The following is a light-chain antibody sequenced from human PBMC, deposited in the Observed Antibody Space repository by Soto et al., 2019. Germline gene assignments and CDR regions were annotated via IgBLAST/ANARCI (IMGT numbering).Light chain of an antibody. CDR1: QSISNW. J-gene: IGKJ1*01. CDR2: DAS. CDR3: QQYHTYSWT. V-gene: IGKV1-5*01. Sequence: DIHMTQSPSTLSASVGDSVSITCRASQSISNWLAWYQQKPGKAPNLLICDASTLESGVPSRFSGSGSGTEFTLTITSLQPDDFATYYCQQYHTYSWTFGQGTKVDI.